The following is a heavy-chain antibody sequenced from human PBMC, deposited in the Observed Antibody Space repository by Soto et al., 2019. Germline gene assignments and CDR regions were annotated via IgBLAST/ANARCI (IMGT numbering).Heavy chain of an antibody. CDR3: ARDGGQWLGDAFDI. V-gene: IGHV4-59*01. D-gene: IGHD6-19*01. J-gene: IGHJ3*02. Sequence: SETLSLTCTVSGGSISSYYLSWIRQPPGKGLEWIGYIYYSGSTNYNPSLKSRVTISVDTSKNQFSLKLSSVTAADTAVYYCARDGGQWLGDAFDIWGQGTMVTVSS. CDR1: GGSISSYY. CDR2: IYYSGST.